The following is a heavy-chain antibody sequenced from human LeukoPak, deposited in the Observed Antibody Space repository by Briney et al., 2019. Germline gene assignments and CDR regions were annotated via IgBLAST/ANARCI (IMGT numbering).Heavy chain of an antibody. V-gene: IGHV4-34*01. CDR1: GGSFSGYY. J-gene: IGHJ4*02. D-gene: IGHD5-18*01. CDR3: ARGFAGYSYGFDY. Sequence: SETLSLTCAVYGGSFSGYYWSWIRQPPGKGLEWIGEINHSGSTNYNPSLKSRVTISVDTSKNQFSLKLSSVTAADTAVYYCARGFAGYSYGFDYWGQGTLVTVSS. CDR2: INHSGST.